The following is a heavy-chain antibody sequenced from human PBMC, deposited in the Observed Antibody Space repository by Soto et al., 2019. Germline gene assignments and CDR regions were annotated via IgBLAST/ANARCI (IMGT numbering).Heavy chain of an antibody. V-gene: IGHV1-69*13. CDR1: GGTFSSYA. CDR2: IIPIFGTA. J-gene: IGHJ6*02. Sequence: VASVKVSCKASGGTFSSYAISWVRQAPGQGLEWMGGIIPIFGTANYAQKFQGRVTITADESTSTAYMELSSLRSEDTAVYYCARDQRGDGYNEPYYYYYGMDVWGQGTTVTVSS. D-gene: IGHD3-10*01. CDR3: ARDQRGDGYNEPYYYYYGMDV.